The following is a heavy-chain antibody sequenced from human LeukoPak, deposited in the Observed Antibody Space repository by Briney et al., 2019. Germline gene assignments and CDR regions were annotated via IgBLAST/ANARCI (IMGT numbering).Heavy chain of an antibody. CDR1: GYSFSGYA. Sequence: ASVKVSCKASGYSFSGYAISWLRQAPGQGLEWMGRISAYSGDTKYAQNFQGRLTMTTDTSTSTAYMELRSLRSDDTAVYFCARPGTSYGDYGWYFDLWGRGTLVTVSS. CDR3: ARPGTSYGDYGWYFDL. CDR2: ISAYSGDT. J-gene: IGHJ2*01. V-gene: IGHV1-18*04. D-gene: IGHD4-17*01.